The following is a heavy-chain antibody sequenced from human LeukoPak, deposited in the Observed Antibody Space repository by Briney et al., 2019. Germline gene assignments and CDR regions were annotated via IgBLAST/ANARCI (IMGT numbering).Heavy chain of an antibody. CDR2: ISYDGSNK. D-gene: IGHD5-24*01. CDR3: ARPSSSRSRDGYPGDAFDI. V-gene: IGHV3-30*04. CDR1: GFTFSSYA. J-gene: IGHJ3*02. Sequence: GGYLRRSCAASGFTFSSYAMQWVGPGPGQGREWVAVISYDGSNKYYADSVKGRFTISRHNSKNTLYLQMNSLRAEDTAVYYCARPSSSRSRDGYPGDAFDIWGQGTMVTVSS.